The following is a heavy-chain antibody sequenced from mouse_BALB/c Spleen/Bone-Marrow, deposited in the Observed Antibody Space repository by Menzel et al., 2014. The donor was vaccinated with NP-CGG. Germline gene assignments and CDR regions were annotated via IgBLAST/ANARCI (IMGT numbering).Heavy chain of an antibody. CDR3: ARGRTTVVSDY. CDR1: GYTFTNYW. CDR2: IEPSDSYT. D-gene: IGHD1-1*01. J-gene: IGHJ2*02. Sequence: VQLVESGAEVVKPGASVKVSCKASGYTFTNYWMQWVKQRPGHGLEWIGEIEPSDSYTNYNQDFKGKATLTVDKSSSTAYMQLSSLTSEDSAVYYCARGRTTVVSDYWGQGTSLTVSS. V-gene: IGHV1-69*02.